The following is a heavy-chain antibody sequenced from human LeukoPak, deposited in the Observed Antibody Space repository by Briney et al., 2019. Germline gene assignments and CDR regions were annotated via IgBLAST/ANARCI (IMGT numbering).Heavy chain of an antibody. V-gene: IGHV4-39*01. CDR3: ARAYSSSRRYENDC. D-gene: IGHD3-22*01. Sequence: PGGSLRLSCAASGFTFSSYAMSWARQAPGKGLEWIGSMHYSGITYYNPSLKSRVTISVDTSKNQLSLKLTSVSAADSAVYSCARAYSSSRRYENDCWGQGTLVTVSS. CDR1: GFTFSSYA. J-gene: IGHJ4*02. CDR2: MHYSGIT.